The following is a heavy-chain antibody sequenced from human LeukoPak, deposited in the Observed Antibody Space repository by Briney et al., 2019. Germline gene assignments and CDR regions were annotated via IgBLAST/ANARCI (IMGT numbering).Heavy chain of an antibody. CDR2: IRYDGSNK. D-gene: IGHD6-19*01. CDR1: GFTFSSYG. Sequence: PGGSLRLSCAASGFTFSSYGMHWVRQAPGKGLEWVAFIRYDGSNKYYADSVKGRFTISRDNSKNTLYLQMNSLRAEDTAVYYCAKGGEGQWLVLTYFDYWGQGTLVTVSS. CDR3: AKGGEGQWLVLTYFDY. V-gene: IGHV3-30*02. J-gene: IGHJ4*02.